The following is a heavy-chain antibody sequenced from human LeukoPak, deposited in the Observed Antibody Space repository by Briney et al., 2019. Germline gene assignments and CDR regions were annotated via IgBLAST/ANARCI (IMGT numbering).Heavy chain of an antibody. CDR1: GFTFSSYG. D-gene: IGHD1-26*01. Sequence: PGGSLRLSCAASGFTFSSYGMHWVRQAPGKGLEWVAFIRFEESDTYYADSVKGRFTISRDKSKNTLYLQMNSLRTDDTAAYYCARDKGELDFDYWGQGTLVTVSS. CDR2: IRFEESDT. J-gene: IGHJ4*02. V-gene: IGHV3-30*02. CDR3: ARDKGELDFDY.